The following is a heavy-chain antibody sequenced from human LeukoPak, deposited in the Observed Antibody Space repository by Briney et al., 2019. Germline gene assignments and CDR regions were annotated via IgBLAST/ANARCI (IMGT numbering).Heavy chain of an antibody. CDR1: GFTFSSYA. J-gene: IGHJ4*02. Sequence: GGSLRLSCAASGFTFSSYAMSWVRQAPGRGREWVSAISGSGGSTYYADSVKGRFTISRDNSKNTLYLQMNSLRAEDTAVYYCAKTVQQLEYFDYWGQGTLVTVSS. CDR3: AKTVQQLEYFDY. CDR2: ISGSGGST. V-gene: IGHV3-23*01. D-gene: IGHD6-13*01.